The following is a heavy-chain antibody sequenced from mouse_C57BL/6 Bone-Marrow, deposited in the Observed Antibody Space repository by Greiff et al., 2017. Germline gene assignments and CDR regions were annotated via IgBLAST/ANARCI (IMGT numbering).Heavy chain of an antibody. CDR2: IYSDDDQ. D-gene: IGHD1-1*01. V-gene: IGHV8-12*01. J-gene: IGHJ2*01. CDR1: GFSLSTSGMG. Sequence: QVTLKVSGPGILQPSQTLSLTCSFSGFSLSTSGMGVSWIRQPSGMGLEWLAHIYSDDDQRYNPSLKSRLTIGKDTTRKQVFLKITSVDTADTATYDSARSGITTVAWFDYWGQGTTLTVSA. CDR3: ARSGITTVAWFDY.